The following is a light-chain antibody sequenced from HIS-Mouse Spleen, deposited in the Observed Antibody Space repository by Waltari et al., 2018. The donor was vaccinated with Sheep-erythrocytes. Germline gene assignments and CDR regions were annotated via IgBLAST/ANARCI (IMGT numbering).Light chain of an antibody. CDR3: QQANSFPPT. Sequence: DIQMTQSPSSVSASVVDRVTITCRASQGISSWLGWYQQKPRKAPKLLIYAASSLQSGVPSRFSGSGSGTDFTLTISSLQPEDFATYYCQQANSFPPTFGQGTKVEIK. J-gene: IGKJ1*01. V-gene: IGKV1-12*01. CDR2: AAS. CDR1: QGISSW.